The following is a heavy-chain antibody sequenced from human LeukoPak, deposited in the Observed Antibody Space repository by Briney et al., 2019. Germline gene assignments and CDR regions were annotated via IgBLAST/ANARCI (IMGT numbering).Heavy chain of an antibody. CDR3: ARDRVGSCSGTSCYAEESV. Sequence: SETLSLTCTVSGGSISSSSYYWGWIRQPPGKGLEWIGSIYHSGSTYYNPSLKSRVTISVDTSKNQFSLKLSSVTAADTAVYYCARDRVGSCSGTSCYAEESVWGQGTLVTVSS. CDR1: GGSISSSSYY. CDR2: IYHSGST. J-gene: IGHJ4*02. D-gene: IGHD2-2*01. V-gene: IGHV4-39*07.